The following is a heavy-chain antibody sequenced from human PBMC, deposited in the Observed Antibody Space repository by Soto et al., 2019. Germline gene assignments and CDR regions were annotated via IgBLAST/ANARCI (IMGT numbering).Heavy chain of an antibody. CDR1: GFTFSSYG. Sequence: GGSLRLSCAASGFTFSSYGMHWVRQAPGKGLEWEAVIWYDGSNKYYADSVKGRFTISRDNSENTLYLQMNSLRAEDTAVYYCARVKHSSSWYDLHDAFDIGGQGTMVTVSS. J-gene: IGHJ3*02. D-gene: IGHD6-13*01. V-gene: IGHV3-33*01. CDR2: IWYDGSNK. CDR3: ARVKHSSSWYDLHDAFDI.